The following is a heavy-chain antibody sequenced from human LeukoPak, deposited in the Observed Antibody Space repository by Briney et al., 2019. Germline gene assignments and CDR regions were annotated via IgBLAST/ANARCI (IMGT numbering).Heavy chain of an antibody. D-gene: IGHD3-22*01. Sequence: GASVKVSCKGSGYTFTSYGISWVRQAPGQGREWMGWISAYNGNTNYAQKLQGRVTMTTDTSTSTAYMELRSLRSDDTAVYYCARVFDSSGYYYYYYYMDVWGKGTTVTVSS. CDR1: GYTFTSYG. CDR3: ARVFDSSGYYYYYYYMDV. J-gene: IGHJ6*03. CDR2: ISAYNGNT. V-gene: IGHV1-18*01.